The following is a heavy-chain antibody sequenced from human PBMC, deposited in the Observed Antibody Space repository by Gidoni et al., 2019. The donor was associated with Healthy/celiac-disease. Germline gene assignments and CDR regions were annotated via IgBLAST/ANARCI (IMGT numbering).Heavy chain of an antibody. V-gene: IGHV3-48*03. J-gene: IGHJ4*02. D-gene: IGHD6-6*01. CDR2: SSSSGRTI. Sequence: EVQLVESGGGLVQPGGSLRLSCSASGFTFISYEMNWVRQAPGKGLEWVSDSSSSGRTIYYADSVKGRFTISRDNAKNSLYLQMNSLRAEDTAVYYCARGAGIAARLNFDYWGQGTLVTVSS. CDR1: GFTFISYE. CDR3: ARGAGIAARLNFDY.